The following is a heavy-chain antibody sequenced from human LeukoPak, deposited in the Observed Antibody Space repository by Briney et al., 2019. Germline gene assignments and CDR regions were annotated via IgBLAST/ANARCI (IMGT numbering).Heavy chain of an antibody. CDR3: ARHYGP. CDR2: IYDSGST. V-gene: IGHV4-34*01. CDR1: GGSFSGYY. D-gene: IGHD3-16*01. Sequence: PSETLSLTCAVYGGSFSGYYWSWIRQPPGKGLEWIGSIYDSGSTYYNPSLKSRVTISVDTSKNQFSLKLNSVTAAGTAVYYCARHYGPWGQGTLVTVSS. J-gene: IGHJ5*02.